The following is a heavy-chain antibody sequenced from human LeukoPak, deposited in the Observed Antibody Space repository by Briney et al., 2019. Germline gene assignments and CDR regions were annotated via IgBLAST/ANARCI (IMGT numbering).Heavy chain of an antibody. CDR1: GFTFSSYA. V-gene: IGHV3-64*01. D-gene: IGHD1-26*01. J-gene: IGHJ3*02. Sequence: GGSLRLSCAASGFTFSSYAMHWVRQAPGKGLEYVSAISSNGGSTYYANSVKGRFTISRDNSKNTLYLQMGSLRAEDMAVYYCARDQGVGASDAFDIWGQGTMVTVSS. CDR3: ARDQGVGASDAFDI. CDR2: ISSNGGST.